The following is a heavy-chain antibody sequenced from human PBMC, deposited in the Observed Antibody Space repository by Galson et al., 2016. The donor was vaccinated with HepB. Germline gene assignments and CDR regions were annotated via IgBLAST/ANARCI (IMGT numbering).Heavy chain of an antibody. CDR1: GGSISSGAYY. V-gene: IGHV4-61*02. J-gene: IGHJ6*02. D-gene: IGHD1-1*01. Sequence: TLSLTCTVSGGSISSGAYYWSWIRQPAGRGLEWIGRVYSSGSTNYNPSLKSRLTISIDKSKNRFSLQLNSVTAADTAVYFCARRRPGGSMDFWGPGTTVTVSS. CDR3: ARRRPGGSMDF. CDR2: VYSSGST.